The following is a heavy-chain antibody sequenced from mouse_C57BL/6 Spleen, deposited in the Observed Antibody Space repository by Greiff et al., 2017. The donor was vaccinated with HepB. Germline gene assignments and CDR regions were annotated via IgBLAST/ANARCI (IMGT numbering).Heavy chain of an antibody. CDR2: IYPGDGDT. D-gene: IGHD2-4*01. CDR1: GYAFSSYW. V-gene: IGHV1-80*01. Sequence: QVQLKESGAELVKPGASVKISCKASGYAFSSYWMNWVKQRPGKGLEWIGQIYPGDGDTNYNGKLKGKATLTADKSSSTAYMQLSSLTSEDSAVYFCARREDYDYDGAWFAYWGQGTLVTVSA. J-gene: IGHJ3*01. CDR3: ARREDYDYDGAWFAY.